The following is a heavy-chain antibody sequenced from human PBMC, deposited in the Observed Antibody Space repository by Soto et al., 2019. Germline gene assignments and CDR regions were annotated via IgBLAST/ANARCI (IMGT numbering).Heavy chain of an antibody. CDR1: GGTFGAYS. Sequence: EVQLVESGGGLVEPGGSLRLSCAASGGTFGAYSMNWVRQAPGKGPEWISYISYSTTTIFYAESVQGRFTVSRDNANNSLLLHMNSPRVEDTALYYCARMGGRHAFDIWGQGTMVTVSS. J-gene: IGHJ3*02. D-gene: IGHD1-26*01. V-gene: IGHV3-48*01. CDR2: ISYSTTTI. CDR3: ARMGGRHAFDI.